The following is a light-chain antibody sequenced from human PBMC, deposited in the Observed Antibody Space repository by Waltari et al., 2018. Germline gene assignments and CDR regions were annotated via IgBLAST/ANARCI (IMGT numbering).Light chain of an antibody. Sequence: EIELTQSPGTLSLSPGERATLSCRASQTIRTTYLAYYQQKPGQAPTLLIYGASRRAPGIPARFSGSGSVTDFSLSISSLEPKDFAVYYGQQYDISPLTFGGGTKVEIK. CDR3: QQYDISPLT. CDR1: QTIRTTY. J-gene: IGKJ4*01. CDR2: GAS. V-gene: IGKV3-20*01.